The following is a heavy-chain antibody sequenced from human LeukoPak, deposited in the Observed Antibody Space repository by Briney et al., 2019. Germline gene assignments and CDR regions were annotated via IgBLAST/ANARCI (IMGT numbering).Heavy chain of an antibody. CDR1: GFTFSSYS. V-gene: IGHV3-21*01. J-gene: IGHJ6*03. CDR3: ARDSEGYSYGYYYYYYMDV. Sequence: GGSLRLSCAASGFTFSSYSMNWVRQAPGKGLEWVSSISSSSSYIYYADSVKGRFTISRDNAKNSLYLQMNSLRAEDTAVYYCARDSEGYSYGYYYYYYMDVWGKGTTVTVSS. D-gene: IGHD5-18*01. CDR2: ISSSSSYI.